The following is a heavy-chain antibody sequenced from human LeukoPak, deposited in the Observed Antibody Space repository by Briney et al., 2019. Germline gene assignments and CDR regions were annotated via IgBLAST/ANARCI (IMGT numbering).Heavy chain of an antibody. Sequence: PGGSLRLSCAASGFTFSSYWMHWVRQAPGKGLEWVSVISGSGGSTYYVDSVKGRFTISRDNSKNTLYLQMNSLRAEDTAVYYCANQKWPQLRFDYWGQGTLVTVSS. J-gene: IGHJ4*02. CDR1: GFTFSSYW. CDR3: ANQKWPQLRFDY. D-gene: IGHD5-24*01. CDR2: ISGSGGST. V-gene: IGHV3-23*01.